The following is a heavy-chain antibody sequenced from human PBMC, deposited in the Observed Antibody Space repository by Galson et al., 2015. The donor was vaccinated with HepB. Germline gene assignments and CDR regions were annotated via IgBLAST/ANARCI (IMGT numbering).Heavy chain of an antibody. CDR2: FSNSPTYR. CDR1: GFTFSDHY. Sequence: SLRLSCAASGFTFSDHYMTWIRQAPGKGLEWVSYFSNSPTYRNYADSVKGRFTISRDDAKKSLYLQMNSLRAEDTAVYYCARAKGRYDFWSGYYSQEHYSYGLDVWGQGTTVTVSS. CDR3: ARAKGRYDFWSGYYSQEHYSYGLDV. D-gene: IGHD3-3*01. J-gene: IGHJ6*02. V-gene: IGHV3-11*06.